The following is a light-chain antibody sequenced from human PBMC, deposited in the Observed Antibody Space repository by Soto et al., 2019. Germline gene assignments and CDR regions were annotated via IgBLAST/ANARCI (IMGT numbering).Light chain of an antibody. V-gene: IGKV1-39*01. J-gene: IGKJ2*01. CDR3: QQSYNAPYT. CDR2: SAS. CDR1: QNIGTS. Sequence: DIQMTQSPSSLSVSVGDRVTITCRASQNIGTSLNWYQMKLGRAPTLLIYSASTLQCGDPSRFSGGGCGTDCTLTINSLQPEDFATYSCQQSYNAPYTFGQGTMLEIK.